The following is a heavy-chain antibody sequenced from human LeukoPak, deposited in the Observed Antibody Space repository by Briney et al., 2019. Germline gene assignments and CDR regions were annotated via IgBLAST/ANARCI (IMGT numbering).Heavy chain of an antibody. V-gene: IGHV4-59*01. J-gene: IGHJ6*02. Sequence: SETLSLTCTVSGGSISSYYWSWIRQPPGKGLEWIGYIYYSGSTNYNPSLKSRVTISVDTSKNQFCLKLSSVTAADTAVYYCARGGYSYGSLYYYYGMDVWGQGTTVTVSS. CDR3: ARGGYSYGSLYYYYGMDV. CDR1: GGSISSYY. CDR2: IYYSGST. D-gene: IGHD5-18*01.